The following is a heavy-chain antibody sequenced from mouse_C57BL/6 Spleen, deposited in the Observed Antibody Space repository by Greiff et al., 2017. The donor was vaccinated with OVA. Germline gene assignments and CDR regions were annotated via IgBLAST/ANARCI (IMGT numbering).Heavy chain of an antibody. CDR1: GYAFSSSW. J-gene: IGHJ4*01. V-gene: IGHV1-82*01. D-gene: IGHD2-4*01. CDR3: ARRATMITTNYAMDY. Sequence: VMLVESGPELVKPGASVKISCKASGYAFSSSWMNWVKQRPGKGLEWIGRIYPGDGDTKYNGKFKGKATLTADKSSSTAYMQLSSLTSEDSAVYFCARRATMITTNYAMDYWGQGTSVTVSS. CDR2: IYPGDGDT.